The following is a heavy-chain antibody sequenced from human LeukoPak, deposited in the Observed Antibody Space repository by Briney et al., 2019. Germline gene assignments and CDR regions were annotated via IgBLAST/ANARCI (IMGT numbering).Heavy chain of an antibody. D-gene: IGHD4-17*01. Sequence: SETLSLTRAVSGDSISSDNWWSWVRQPPGKGLEWIGEIYHDGTTNYNPSLKSRVTISLDKSKNQFSLKLTSVTAADTAVYFCARDYGAVGLFDYWGQGTLVTVSS. V-gene: IGHV4-4*02. CDR1: GDSISSDNW. J-gene: IGHJ4*02. CDR3: ARDYGAVGLFDY. CDR2: IYHDGTT.